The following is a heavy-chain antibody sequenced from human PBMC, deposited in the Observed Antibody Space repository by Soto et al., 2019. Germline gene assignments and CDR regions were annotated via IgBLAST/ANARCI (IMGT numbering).Heavy chain of an antibody. V-gene: IGHV4-59*08. CDR3: ARGDDFWSGYYIDY. CDR2: IYYSGST. Sequence: ETLSLTCTVSGGSXSSYYWSWIRQPPGKGLEWIGYIYYSGSTNYNPSLKSRVTISVDTSKNQFSLKLSSVTAADTAVYYCARGDDFWSGYYIDYWGQGTLVTVSS. J-gene: IGHJ4*02. CDR1: GGSXSSYY. D-gene: IGHD3-3*01.